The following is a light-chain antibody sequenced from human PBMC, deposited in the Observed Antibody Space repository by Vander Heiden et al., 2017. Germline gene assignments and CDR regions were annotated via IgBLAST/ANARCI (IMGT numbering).Light chain of an antibody. CDR3: QQYNSYPYT. CDR1: QSISSW. J-gene: IGKJ2*01. V-gene: IGKV1-5*03. Sequence: DIQMTQSPSTLSASVGDRVTIACRASQSISSWLAWYQQKPGKAPKLLIYKASSLESGVPSRFSGSGSGTEFTLTISSLQPDDFATYYCQQYNSYPYTFGQGTKLEIK. CDR2: KAS.